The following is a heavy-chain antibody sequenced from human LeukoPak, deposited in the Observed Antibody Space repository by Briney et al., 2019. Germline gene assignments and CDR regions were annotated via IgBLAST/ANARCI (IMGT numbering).Heavy chain of an antibody. CDR3: AKDHCGGDCYLFDY. Sequence: GGSLRLSCAASGFTFSSYGLYWVRQAPGKGLEGVSVISYDGSNKYYADSVKGRFTISRDNSKNTLYLQMNSLRAEDTAVYYCAKDHCGGDCYLFDYWGQGTLVTVSS. CDR2: ISYDGSNK. CDR1: GFTFSSYG. V-gene: IGHV3-30*18. D-gene: IGHD2-21*02. J-gene: IGHJ4*02.